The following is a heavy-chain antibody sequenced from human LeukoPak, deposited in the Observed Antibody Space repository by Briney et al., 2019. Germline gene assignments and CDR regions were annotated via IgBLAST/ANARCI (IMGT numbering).Heavy chain of an antibody. Sequence: GGSLRLSCAASGFTFSSYWMSWVRQAPGKGLEWVSYINHNGKTIYYADSVKGRFTISRDNAKSSLYLQLIGLRAEDTAVYYCVRDYQWSLESWGQGTPVTVSS. CDR3: VRDYQWSLES. V-gene: IGHV3-48*01. CDR1: GFTFSSYW. J-gene: IGHJ5*02. CDR2: INHNGKTI. D-gene: IGHD1-1*01.